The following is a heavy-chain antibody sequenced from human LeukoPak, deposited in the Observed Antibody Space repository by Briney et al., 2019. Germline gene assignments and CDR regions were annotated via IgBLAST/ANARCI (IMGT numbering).Heavy chain of an antibody. Sequence: ASVKVSCKASGYSFINSGISWVRQAPGQGLEWMGWISTYNANTKYAQNLQGRVIMTTDTSTSTAYMELRGLRSDDTAVYYCARDHNWNPLVYWGQGTLVTVSS. CDR2: ISTYNANT. CDR1: GYSFINSG. V-gene: IGHV1-18*01. D-gene: IGHD1-20*01. J-gene: IGHJ4*02. CDR3: ARDHNWNPLVY.